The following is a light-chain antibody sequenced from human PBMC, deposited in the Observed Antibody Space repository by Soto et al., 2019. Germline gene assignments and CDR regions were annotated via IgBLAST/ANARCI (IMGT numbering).Light chain of an antibody. CDR1: SSNIGGYNV. V-gene: IGLV2-23*01. J-gene: IGLJ1*01. Sequence: QSVMTQPASVSGSPGQSITISCSGTSSNIGGYNVVSWYQQHPGKAPKVIVYEGIKRPSGVSDRFSGSTSGSTASLTISGLQAEDESEYYCCSYVSATISLFGAVTKVAVL. CDR3: CSYVSATISL. CDR2: EGI.